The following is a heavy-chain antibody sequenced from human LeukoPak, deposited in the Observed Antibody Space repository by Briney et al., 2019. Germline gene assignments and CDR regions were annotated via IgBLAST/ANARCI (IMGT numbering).Heavy chain of an antibody. CDR2: IKQDGSEK. CDR1: GFTFSSYW. J-gene: IGHJ4*02. D-gene: IGHD3-10*01. CDR3: AREDSYYYGSGSYPFDY. Sequence: AGGSLRLSCAASGFTFSSYWMSWVRQAPGKGLEWVANIKQDGSEKYYVDSVKGRFTISRDNAKNSLYLQMNSLRAEDTAVYYCAREDSYYYGSGSYPFDYWGQGTLVTVSS. V-gene: IGHV3-7*01.